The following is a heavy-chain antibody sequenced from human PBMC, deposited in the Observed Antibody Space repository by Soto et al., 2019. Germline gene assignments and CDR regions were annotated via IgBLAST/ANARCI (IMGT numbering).Heavy chain of an antibody. CDR3: ASGGSSLNFDS. V-gene: IGHV3-74*01. CDR2: INSDGSST. Sequence: WGSLRLSCAASGFTFRSYWMQWVRQAPGKGLVWVSWINSDGSSTSYADSVKGRFTISRDNAKNTLYLQMNSLRAEDTAVYYCASGGSSLNFDSWGQGTLVTVTS. CDR1: GFTFRSYW. J-gene: IGHJ4*02. D-gene: IGHD6-6*01.